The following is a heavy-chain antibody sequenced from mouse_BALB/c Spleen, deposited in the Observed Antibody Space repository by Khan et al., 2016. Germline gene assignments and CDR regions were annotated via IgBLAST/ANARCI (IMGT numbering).Heavy chain of an antibody. CDR1: GFNIKDTY. CDR3: ARARADY. V-gene: IGHV14-3*02. Sequence: IQLVQSGAELVKPGASVKLSCTASGFNIKDTYMHWVKQRPEQGLEWIGRIDPANGNTKYDPKFQGKATITADKSSNTAYLQLSSLTSDDTAVYYCARARADYWGQGTTLTVSS. J-gene: IGHJ2*01. D-gene: IGHD3-1*01. CDR2: IDPANGNT.